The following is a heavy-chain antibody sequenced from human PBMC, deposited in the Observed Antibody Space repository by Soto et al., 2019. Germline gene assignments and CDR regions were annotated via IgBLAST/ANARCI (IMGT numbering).Heavy chain of an antibody. CDR3: ARDLILWFGELLPQPPGDV. Sequence: GGSVKVSCKASGYTCTGYGISCVLQSPLRWLDWMGWISAYNGNTNYAQKLQGRVTMTTDTSTSTAYMELRSLRSDDTAVYYCARDLILWFGELLPQPPGDVWGQGTTVTVSS. J-gene: IGHJ6*02. D-gene: IGHD3-10*01. CDR1: GYTCTGYG. V-gene: IGHV1-18*01. CDR2: ISAYNGNT.